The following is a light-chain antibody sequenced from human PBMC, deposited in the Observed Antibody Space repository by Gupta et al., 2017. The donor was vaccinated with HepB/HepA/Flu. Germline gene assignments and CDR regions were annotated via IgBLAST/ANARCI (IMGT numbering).Light chain of an antibody. J-gene: IGKJ4*01. CDR2: DAS. CDR3: QQRSTWPSLT. CDR1: QTVNNN. V-gene: IGKV3-11*01. Sequence: EIVLTQSPATLSLSPGERATLSCRASQTVNNNLGWYQQKPGQAPRLLIYDASKRATDIPARFSGSGSGIDFTLTISSLEPEDFAVYYCQQRSTWPSLTFGGGTXVEIK.